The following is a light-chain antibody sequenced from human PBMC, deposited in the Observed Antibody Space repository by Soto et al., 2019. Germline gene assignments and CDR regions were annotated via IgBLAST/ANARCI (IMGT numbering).Light chain of an antibody. CDR3: VSWDDSLSGLV. Sequence: QSVLTQPPSASGTPGQRVTISCSGRSANIGNKYVYCYQQLPGTAPKLLIYSNNQRPSGVPARFSGSQSGTSASLAISGLRSEDAADYYCVSWDDSLSGLVFGTGTKVTVL. J-gene: IGLJ1*01. CDR2: SNN. CDR1: SANIGNKY. V-gene: IGLV1-47*02.